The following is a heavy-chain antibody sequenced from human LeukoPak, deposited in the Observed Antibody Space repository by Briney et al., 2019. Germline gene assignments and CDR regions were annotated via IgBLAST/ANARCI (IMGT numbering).Heavy chain of an antibody. CDR1: GCSLSCYY. CDR2: IYYSGST. Sequence: SETLSLTRTVSGCSLSCYYWSWIRQPPGKGLEWVGDIYYSGSTNYNPSLKSRVTISVDTSKNQFSLKLSSVTAADTAVYYCARDGIGSGWYYFDYWGQGTLVTVSS. D-gene: IGHD6-19*01. J-gene: IGHJ4*02. V-gene: IGHV4-59*01. CDR3: ARDGIGSGWYYFDY.